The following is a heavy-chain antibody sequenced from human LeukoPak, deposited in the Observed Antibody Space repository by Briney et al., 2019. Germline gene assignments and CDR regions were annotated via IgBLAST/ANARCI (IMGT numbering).Heavy chain of an antibody. CDR2: IYSGGST. CDR3: ARDRYSYGPTAAFDP. J-gene: IGHJ5*02. CDR1: GFSVSNNY. D-gene: IGHD5-18*01. Sequence: GGSLRLSCAASGFSVSNNYMSWVRQAPGKGLGWVSVIYSGGSTFYADSVKGRFTISRDNSKNTLYLQMNSLRAEDTAVYYCARDRYSYGPTAAFDPWGQGTLVTVSS. V-gene: IGHV3-66*01.